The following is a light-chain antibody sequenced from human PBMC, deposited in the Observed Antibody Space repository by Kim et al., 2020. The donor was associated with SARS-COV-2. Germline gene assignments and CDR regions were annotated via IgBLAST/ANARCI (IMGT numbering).Light chain of an antibody. V-gene: IGLV3-25*03. CDR1: ALPNKY. CDR2: KDS. Sequence: SYELTQPPSVSVSPGQTARITCSGDALPNKYAYWYQQKPGQAPVLVMYKDSERPSGIPERFSGSTSGTTVTLTISGVQAEDEADYYCQSTDSSGAEWVFGAGTKVTVL. J-gene: IGLJ3*02. CDR3: QSTDSSGAEWV.